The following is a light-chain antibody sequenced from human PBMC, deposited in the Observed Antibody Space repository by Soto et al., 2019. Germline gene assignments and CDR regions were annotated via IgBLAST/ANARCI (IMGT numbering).Light chain of an antibody. Sequence: DIQMTQSPSSLSASVGDRVTITCQASQDISNYLNWYQQKPGKAPKLLIYDASNLETGVPSRFRGSGSGTDFTVTISSLQPEDIAKYFCQQYYNLPYTFGQGTKLQIK. CDR1: QDISNY. J-gene: IGKJ2*01. CDR2: DAS. CDR3: QQYYNLPYT. V-gene: IGKV1-33*01.